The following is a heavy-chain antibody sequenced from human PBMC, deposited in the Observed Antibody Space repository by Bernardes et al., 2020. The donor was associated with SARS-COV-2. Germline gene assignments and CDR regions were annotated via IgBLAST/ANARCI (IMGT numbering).Heavy chain of an antibody. CDR1: GFTFSSYL. D-gene: IGHD6-19*01. V-gene: IGHV3-21*01. J-gene: IGHJ4*02. CDR3: ARIDEVTGRDY. Sequence: GGSLRLSCAASGFTFSSYLFSWFRQAPGKGLEWVSSISGAGLYIYYGDSVRGRFTTSRDNARNLLYLQMSSLRAEDTAVYYCARIDEVTGRDYWGQGTLVTVSS. CDR2: ISGAGLYI.